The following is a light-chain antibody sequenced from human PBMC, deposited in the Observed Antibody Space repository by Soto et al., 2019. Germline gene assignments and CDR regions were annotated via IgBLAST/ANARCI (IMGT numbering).Light chain of an antibody. Sequence: QPVLTQSSSASASLGSSVKLTCTLSSGHSSYIIAWHQQQPGKAPRYLMKLEGSGSYNKGSGVPDRFSGSSSGADRYLTISTLQSEDEAAYYCETWDSNTNKAVFGGGTKLTVL. J-gene: IGLJ7*01. V-gene: IGLV4-60*03. CDR3: ETWDSNTNKAV. CDR2: LEGSGSY. CDR1: SGHSSYI.